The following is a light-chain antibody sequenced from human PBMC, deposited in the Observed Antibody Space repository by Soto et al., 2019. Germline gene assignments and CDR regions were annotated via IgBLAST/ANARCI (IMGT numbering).Light chain of an antibody. J-gene: IGKJ2*01. CDR3: QQRSNWPLKYT. CDR1: QRVSSY. CDR2: DAS. Sequence: EIVLTQSPATLSLSPGERATLSCRASQRVSSYLAWYQQKPGQAPRLLIYDASNRATGIPDRFSGSGSGTDFTLTISSLEPEDFAVYYCQQRSNWPLKYTFGQGTKLEIK. V-gene: IGKV3-11*01.